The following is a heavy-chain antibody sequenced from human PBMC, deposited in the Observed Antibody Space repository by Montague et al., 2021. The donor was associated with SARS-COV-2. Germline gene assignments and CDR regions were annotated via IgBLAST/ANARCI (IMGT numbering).Heavy chain of an antibody. Sequence: SLRLSCAASGFTFSTYPLSWVRQAPGKGLEWVPSIRSSGSNTFYAVCVKGLFTISRDNYKNKLYLQMNSLRAEDTAVYHCAEGRIGYPPDYWGQGTLVTVSS. V-gene: IGHV3-23*01. CDR1: GFTFSTYP. CDR2: IRSSGSNT. J-gene: IGHJ4*02. D-gene: IGHD2-2*03. CDR3: AEGRIGYPPDY.